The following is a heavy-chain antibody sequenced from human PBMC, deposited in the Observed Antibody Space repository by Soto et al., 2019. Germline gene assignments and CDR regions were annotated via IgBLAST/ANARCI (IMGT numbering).Heavy chain of an antibody. CDR1: GYTFTGYY. J-gene: IGHJ4*02. Sequence: GASVKVSCKASGYTFTGYYMHWVRQAPGQGLEWMGWINPNSGGTNYAQKFQGRVTMTRDTSISTAYMELSRLRSDDTAVYYCARGLGASSGYYSYWGQGTLVTVPS. CDR3: ARGLGASSGYYSY. V-gene: IGHV1-2*02. CDR2: INPNSGGT. D-gene: IGHD3-22*01.